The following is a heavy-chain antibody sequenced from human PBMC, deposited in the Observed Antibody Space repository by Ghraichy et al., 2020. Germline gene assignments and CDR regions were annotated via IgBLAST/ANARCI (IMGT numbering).Heavy chain of an antibody. D-gene: IGHD3-22*01. CDR3: ARLRNYYDSSGYYPGDAFDI. Sequence: SETLSLTCTVSGGSISSSSYYWGWIRQPPGKGLEWIGSIYYSGSTYYNPSLKSRVTISVDTSKNQFSLKLSSVTAADTAVYYCARLRNYYDSSGYYPGDAFDIWGQGTMVTVSS. J-gene: IGHJ3*02. CDR1: GGSISSSSYY. CDR2: IYYSGST. V-gene: IGHV4-39*01.